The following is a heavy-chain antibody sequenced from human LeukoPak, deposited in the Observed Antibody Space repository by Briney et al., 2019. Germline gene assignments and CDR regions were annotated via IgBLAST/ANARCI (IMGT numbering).Heavy chain of an antibody. J-gene: IGHJ3*02. CDR1: GGSISSYY. V-gene: IGHV4-4*07. D-gene: IGHD3-3*01. Sequence: PETLSLTCAVSGGSISSYYWSWIRHPAGKGLEWIGRIYTSGSTNYNPSLKSRVTMSVDTSKNQFSLKLSSVTAADTAVYYCARQFFWSAYSHAFHIWGQGTMVTVSS. CDR2: IYTSGST. CDR3: ARQFFWSAYSHAFHI.